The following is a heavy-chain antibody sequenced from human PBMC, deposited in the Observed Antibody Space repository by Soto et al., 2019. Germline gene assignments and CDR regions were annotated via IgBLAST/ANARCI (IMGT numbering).Heavy chain of an antibody. J-gene: IGHJ5*02. D-gene: IGHD2-2*02. Sequence: ASVKVSCKASGYTFTSYCISWVRQAPGQGLEWMGWISAYNGNTNYAQKLQGRVTMTTDTSTSTAYMELRSLRSDGTAVYYCARDLVPAALPQNWFDPWGQGTLVTVSS. CDR3: ARDLVPAALPQNWFDP. CDR2: ISAYNGNT. CDR1: GYTFTSYC. V-gene: IGHV1-18*04.